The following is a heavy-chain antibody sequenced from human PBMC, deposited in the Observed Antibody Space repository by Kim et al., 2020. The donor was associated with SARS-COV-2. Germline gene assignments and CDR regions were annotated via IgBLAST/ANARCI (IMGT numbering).Heavy chain of an antibody. CDR3: VTRNYYNAGSYYWGGPFDF. V-gene: IGHV3-64*05. Sequence: GGSLRLSCSASGFTFSNYAMHWVRQAPGKGLEYVSAISSDGGSTYYADSVKGRFTISRDNAKNMLYDKISRLRDEDTAIYYCVTRNYYNAGSYYWGGPFDFWGQGTLVTVSS. CDR2: ISSDGGST. J-gene: IGHJ4*02. D-gene: IGHD3-10*01. CDR1: GFTFSNYA.